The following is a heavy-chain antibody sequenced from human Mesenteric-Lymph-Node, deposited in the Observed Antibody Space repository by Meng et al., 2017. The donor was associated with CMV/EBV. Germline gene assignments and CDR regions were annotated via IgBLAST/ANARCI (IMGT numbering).Heavy chain of an antibody. D-gene: IGHD6-13*01. CDR3: AHSSGIAAAGPFYFDY. CDR2: IYWDDDK. CDR1: GFSLSTSGVG. Sequence: QITLKESGPTLVKPTQPRPLICCFSGFSLSTSGVGLGWIRQPPGKALEWLALIYWDDDKRYSPSLKSRLTITKGTSKNQVVLTMTNIYPVDTATYYCAHSSGIAAAGPFYFDYWGQGTLVTVSS. J-gene: IGHJ4*02. V-gene: IGHV2-5*02.